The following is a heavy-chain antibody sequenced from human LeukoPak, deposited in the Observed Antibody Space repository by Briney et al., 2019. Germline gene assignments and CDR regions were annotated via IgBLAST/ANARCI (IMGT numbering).Heavy chain of an antibody. CDR2: INHSGST. Sequence: PSETLSLTCAVYGGSFSGYYWSWIRQPPGKGLEWIGEINHSGSTNYNPSLKSRVTISVDTSKNQFSLELSSVTAADTAVYYCARSRVVRGGNKHYYYYGMDVWGQGTTVTVSS. J-gene: IGHJ6*02. CDR1: GGSFSGYY. CDR3: ARSRVVRGGNKHYYYYGMDV. V-gene: IGHV4-34*01. D-gene: IGHD3-10*01.